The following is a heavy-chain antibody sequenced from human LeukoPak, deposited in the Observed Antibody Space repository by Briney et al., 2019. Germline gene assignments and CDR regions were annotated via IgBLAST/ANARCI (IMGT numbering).Heavy chain of an antibody. CDR1: GFPFTNYA. J-gene: IGHJ4*02. CDR3: IAAPGPKWYFHY. V-gene: IGHV3-23*01. D-gene: IGHD6-13*01. Sequence: PGGSLRLSCAASGFPFTNYAMSWVRQDPGKGLEWVSSIETNGVKTYYADSVKGRFTISRDNSENTLSLQMNSPRVEDTAVYYCIAAPGPKWYFHYWGQGALVTVSS. CDR2: IETNGVKT.